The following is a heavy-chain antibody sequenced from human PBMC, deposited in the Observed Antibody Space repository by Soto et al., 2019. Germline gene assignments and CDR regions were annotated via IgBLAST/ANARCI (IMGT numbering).Heavy chain of an antibody. Sequence: SETLSLTCAVYGGSFSGYYWSWIRQPPGKGLEWIGEINHSGSTNYNPSLKSRVTISVDTSKNQFSLKLSSVTAADTAVYYCARGLRGATTPTKHAYYYYGMDVWGQGTTVTVSS. V-gene: IGHV4-34*01. CDR3: ARGLRGATTPTKHAYYYYGMDV. D-gene: IGHD1-1*01. CDR2: INHSGST. CDR1: GGSFSGYY. J-gene: IGHJ6*02.